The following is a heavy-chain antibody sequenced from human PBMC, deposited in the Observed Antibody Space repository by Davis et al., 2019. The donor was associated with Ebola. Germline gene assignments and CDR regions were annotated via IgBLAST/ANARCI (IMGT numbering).Heavy chain of an antibody. D-gene: IGHD1-26*01. CDR1: GFTFSSYA. J-gene: IGHJ4*02. V-gene: IGHV3-23*01. CDR2: ISGSGGST. Sequence: GESLKISCASSGFTFSSYAMSWVRQAPGKGLEWVSAISGSGGSTYYADSVKGRFTISRDNSKNTLYLQMNILRAEDTAVYYCAKVKGAHVDYWGQGTLVTVSS. CDR3: AKVKGAHVDY.